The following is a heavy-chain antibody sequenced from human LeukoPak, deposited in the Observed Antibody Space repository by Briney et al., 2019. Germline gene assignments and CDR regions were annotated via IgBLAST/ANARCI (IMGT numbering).Heavy chain of an antibody. Sequence: SETLSLTCTVSGGSISSGDYYWSWIRQPPGKGLEWIGYIYYSGSTYYNPSLKSRVTISVDTSKNQFSLKLSSVTAADTAVYYCARGKGYSYGSPLGYFDYWGQGTLVTVSS. CDR2: IYYSGST. CDR3: ARGKGYSYGSPLGYFDY. CDR1: GGSISSGDYY. J-gene: IGHJ4*02. D-gene: IGHD5-18*01. V-gene: IGHV4-30-4*01.